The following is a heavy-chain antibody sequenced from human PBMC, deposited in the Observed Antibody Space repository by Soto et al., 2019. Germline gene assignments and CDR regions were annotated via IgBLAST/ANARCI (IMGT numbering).Heavy chain of an antibody. V-gene: IGHV3-48*02. CDR2: ISSRSSTI. D-gene: IGHD3-9*01. CDR1: GFSFSTYN. CDR3: VRDRDWAFDI. J-gene: IGHJ3*02. Sequence: GGSLRLSCAASGFSFSTYNMNWVRQAPGRGLEWVSYISSRSSTIYHADSVKGRFTISRDNAKNSLYLQMDSLRDEDTAVYYCVRDRDWAFDIWGQGTMVTVSS.